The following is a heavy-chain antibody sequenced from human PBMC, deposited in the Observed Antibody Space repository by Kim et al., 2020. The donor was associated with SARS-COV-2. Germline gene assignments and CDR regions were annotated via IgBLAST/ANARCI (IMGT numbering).Heavy chain of an antibody. Sequence: SVKVSCKASGGTFSSYAISWVRQAPGQGLEWMGGIIPIFGTANYAQKFQGRVTITADESTSTAYMELSSLRSEDTAVYYCARGPVLYTAMAYNWFDPWGQGTLVTVSS. CDR2: IIPIFGTA. CDR3: ARGPVLYTAMAYNWFDP. D-gene: IGHD5-18*01. J-gene: IGHJ5*02. CDR1: GGTFSSYA. V-gene: IGHV1-69*13.